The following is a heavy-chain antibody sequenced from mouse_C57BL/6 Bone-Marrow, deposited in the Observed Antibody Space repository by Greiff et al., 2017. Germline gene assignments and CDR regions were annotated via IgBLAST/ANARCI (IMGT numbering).Heavy chain of an antibody. V-gene: IGHV5-17*01. CDR3: ARRRGLRRAMDY. CDR2: ISSGSSTI. CDR1: GFTFSDYG. Sequence: EVKLVESGGGLVKPGGSLKLSCAASGFTFSDYGMHWVRQAPEQGLEWVAYISSGSSTIYSADTVKGRFTISRDNAKNTLFLQMTSLRSEDTAMYYCARRRGLRRAMDYWGKGTSVTVSS. J-gene: IGHJ4*01. D-gene: IGHD2-4*01.